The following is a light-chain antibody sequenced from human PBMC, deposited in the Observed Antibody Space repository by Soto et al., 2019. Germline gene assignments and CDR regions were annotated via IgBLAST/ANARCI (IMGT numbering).Light chain of an antibody. CDR2: EVS. CDR1: SSDVGGYNY. V-gene: IGLV2-11*01. CDR3: CSYAGSYTLL. J-gene: IGLJ2*01. Sequence: QSALTQPASVSWSPGQSITISCTGTSSDVGGYNYVSWYQQHPGKAPKLMIYEVSNRPSGVPDRFSGSKSGNTASLTISGLQAEDEADYYCCSYAGSYTLLFGGGTKLTVL.